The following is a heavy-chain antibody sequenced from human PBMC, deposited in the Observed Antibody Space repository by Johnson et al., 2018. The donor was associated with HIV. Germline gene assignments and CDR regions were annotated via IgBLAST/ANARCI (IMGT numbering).Heavy chain of an antibody. CDR2: VNWNGDST. CDR1: RFTFDDYA. V-gene: IGHV3-20*04. J-gene: IGHJ3*02. D-gene: IGHD3-16*01. Sequence: VQLVESGGGLIQPGGSLRLSCAASRFTFDDYAMHWVRQAPGKGLEWVSGVNWNGDSTGYADSVKGRFTISRDNAKNSLYLQMNSLRAEDTALYYCASGVDAFDIWGQGTMVTVSS. CDR3: ASGVDAFDI.